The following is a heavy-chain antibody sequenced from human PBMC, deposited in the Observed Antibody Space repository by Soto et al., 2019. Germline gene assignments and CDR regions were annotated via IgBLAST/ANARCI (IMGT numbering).Heavy chain of an antibody. Sequence: WASVKVSCKASGGTFSSYAISWVRQAPGQGLEWMGGIIPIFGTANYAQKFQGRVTITADESTSTAYMELSSLRSEGTAVYYCAVNYYGSGSYSPYWGQGTLVTVSS. D-gene: IGHD3-10*01. CDR2: IIPIFGTA. V-gene: IGHV1-69*13. CDR1: GGTFSSYA. J-gene: IGHJ4*02. CDR3: AVNYYGSGSYSPY.